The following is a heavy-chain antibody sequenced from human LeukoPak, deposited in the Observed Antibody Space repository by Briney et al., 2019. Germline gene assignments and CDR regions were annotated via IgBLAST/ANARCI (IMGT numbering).Heavy chain of an antibody. V-gene: IGHV1-69*04. Sequence: ASVKVSCKASGGTFSSYAISWVRQAPGQGLEWMGRIIPILGIANYAQKFQGRVTITADKSTSTAYMELSSLRSEDTAVYYCARWPTNYYYGMDVWGQGTTVTVSS. CDR2: IIPILGIA. CDR1: GGTFSSYA. J-gene: IGHJ6*02. CDR3: ARWPTNYYYGMDV.